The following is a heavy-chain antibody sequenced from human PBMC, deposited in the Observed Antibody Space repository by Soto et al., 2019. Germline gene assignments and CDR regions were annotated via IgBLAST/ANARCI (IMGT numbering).Heavy chain of an antibody. CDR1: GGTFSSYA. V-gene: IGHV1-69*01. J-gene: IGHJ6*02. CDR3: ARERDYGDYTYYYGMDV. CDR2: IIPIFGTA. Sequence: QVQLVQSGAEVKKPGSSVKVSCKASGGTFSSYAISWVRQAPGQGLEWMGGIIPIFGTANYAQKFQGRVTITGDESTSTAYMELSSLRSEDTAVYYCARERDYGDYTYYYGMDVWGQGTTVTVSS. D-gene: IGHD4-17*01.